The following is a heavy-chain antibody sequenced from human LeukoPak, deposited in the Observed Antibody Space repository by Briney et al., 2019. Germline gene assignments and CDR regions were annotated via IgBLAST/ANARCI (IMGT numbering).Heavy chain of an antibody. CDR1: GFSFSAYA. V-gene: IGHV3-48*02. D-gene: IGHD1-26*01. CDR3: ARWGRATSFDY. CDR2: ISIGSSTGTSTM. J-gene: IGHJ4*02. Sequence: EPGGSLRLSCAVCGFSFSAYAMKWVRQAPGKGLEGVSYISIGSSTGTSTMYYADSVKGRFTISRDSAKNSLYLQMNSLRDEDTAVYYCARWGRATSFDYWGQGTLVTVSS.